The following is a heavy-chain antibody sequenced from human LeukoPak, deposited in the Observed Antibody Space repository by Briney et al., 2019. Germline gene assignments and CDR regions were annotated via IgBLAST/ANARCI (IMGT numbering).Heavy chain of an antibody. CDR1: GYTFTSYD. CDR3: ARGVARLRPKGPYYFDY. CDR2: MNPNSGNT. D-gene: IGHD5-12*01. V-gene: IGHV1-8*01. Sequence: GASVKVSCKASGYTFTSYDINWVRQATGQGLEWMGWMNPNSGNTGYAQKFQGRVTMTGNTSISTAYMELSSLRSEDTAVYYCARGVARLRPKGPYYFDYWGQGTLVTVSS. J-gene: IGHJ4*02.